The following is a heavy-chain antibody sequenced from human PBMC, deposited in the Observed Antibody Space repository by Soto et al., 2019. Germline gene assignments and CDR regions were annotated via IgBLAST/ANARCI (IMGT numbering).Heavy chain of an antibody. Sequence: TLSLTCPVSGYSISIGNYWGWIRQPPGKALEWLALIYWDDGKRYSPSLKTRLNITKDTSKNQVVLTLTNVDPVDTATYYCAHRPAYDISTGYYPFDYWGQGSLVTVSS. J-gene: IGHJ4*02. CDR3: AHRPAYDISTGYYPFDY. CDR1: GYSISIGNY. CDR2: IYWDDGK. D-gene: IGHD3-9*01. V-gene: IGHV2-5*02.